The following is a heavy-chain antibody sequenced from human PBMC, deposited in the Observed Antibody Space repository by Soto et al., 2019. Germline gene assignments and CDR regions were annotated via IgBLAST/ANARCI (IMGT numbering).Heavy chain of an antibody. V-gene: IGHV3-15*07. CDR1: GFTFSNAW. D-gene: IGHD4-4*01. Sequence: EVQLVESGGGLVQPGASLRLSCAASGFTFSNAWMNWVRQAPGKGLEWVGRIKSKTDGGTTDYAAPVKGRFTTSRNDSKITLYLQMNSLKTEDTAVYYCTTNHDYIISNYYYGMDVWGQGTTVTVSS. CDR2: IKSKTDGGTT. CDR3: TTNHDYIISNYYYGMDV. J-gene: IGHJ6*02.